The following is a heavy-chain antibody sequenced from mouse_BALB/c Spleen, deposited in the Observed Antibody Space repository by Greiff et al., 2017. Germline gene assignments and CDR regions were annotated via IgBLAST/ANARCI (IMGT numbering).Heavy chain of an antibody. CDR3: AVWSPFAY. J-gene: IGHJ3*01. CDR1: GYSFPSYY. D-gene: IGHD2-10*02. Sequence: VQLQQSGPELMKPGASVKISCKASGYSFPSYYMHWVKQSHGKSLEWIGYIDPFNGGTSYNQKFKGKATLTVDKSSSTAYMHLSSLTSEDSAVYYCAVWSPFAYWGQGTLVTVSA. V-gene: IGHV1S135*01. CDR2: IDPFNGGT.